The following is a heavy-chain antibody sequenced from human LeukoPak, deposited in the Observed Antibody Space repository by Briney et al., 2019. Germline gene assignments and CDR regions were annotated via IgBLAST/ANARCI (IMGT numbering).Heavy chain of an antibody. Sequence: SETLTLTCTLSGGSISRYYWSWIRQPPGKGLEWIGYIYYSGSTNYNPSLKSRVTISVDTSKNQFSLKLSSVTAADTAVYYCARGEVVAATAFDIWGQGTMVTVSS. CDR1: GGSISRYY. CDR2: IYYSGST. D-gene: IGHD2-15*01. V-gene: IGHV4-59*01. J-gene: IGHJ3*02. CDR3: ARGEVVAATAFDI.